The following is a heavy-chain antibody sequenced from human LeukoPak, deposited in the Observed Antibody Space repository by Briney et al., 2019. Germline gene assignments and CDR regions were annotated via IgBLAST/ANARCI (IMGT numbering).Heavy chain of an antibody. CDR3: ARDLRAVAHDFDC. V-gene: IGHV3-49*03. CDR1: GFIVSGDF. Sequence: GGSLRLSCAASGFIVSGDFMNWFRQAPGKGLEWVGFIRSKAYGGTAEYAASVKGRLTISRDDSENIAYVEMNSLKSEDTAVYYCARDLRAVAHDFDCWGQGTLVTVSS. D-gene: IGHD6-19*01. J-gene: IGHJ4*02. CDR2: IRSKAYGGTA.